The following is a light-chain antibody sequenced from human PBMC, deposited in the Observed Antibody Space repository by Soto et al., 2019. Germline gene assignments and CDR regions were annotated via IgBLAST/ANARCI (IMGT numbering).Light chain of an antibody. CDR1: TGAVTSGHY. CDR3: LLSYSGARV. Sequence: QTVVTQEPSLTVSPGGTVTLTCGSSTGAVTSGHYPYWFQQKPGPAPRTLIYDTSNKHSWTPARFSGSLLGGKAALTLSGAQPEDEAEYYCLLSYSGARVFGGGTKLTVL. CDR2: DTS. J-gene: IGLJ2*01. V-gene: IGLV7-46*01.